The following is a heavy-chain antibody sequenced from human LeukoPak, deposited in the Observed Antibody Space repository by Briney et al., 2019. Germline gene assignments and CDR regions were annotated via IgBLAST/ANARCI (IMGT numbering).Heavy chain of an antibody. CDR2: IYPGDSDT. D-gene: IGHD1-26*01. V-gene: IGHV5-51*01. J-gene: IGHJ4*02. Sequence: GESLKISCKVSGYYFNSHWIGWVRQMPGKGLEWMGIIYPGDSDTRYSPSFQGQVTISADKSISTAHPQWSSLKASDSAMYYCVRLPEDGIVGAYYFDYWGQGSLVTVSS. CDR3: VRLPEDGIVGAYYFDY. CDR1: GYYFNSHW.